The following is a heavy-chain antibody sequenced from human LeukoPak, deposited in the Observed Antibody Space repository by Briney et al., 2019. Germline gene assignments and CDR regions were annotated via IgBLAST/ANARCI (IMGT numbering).Heavy chain of an antibody. CDR1: GFTVSSNY. D-gene: IGHD2-15*01. CDR3: ARETPLRWYCSGGSCYSSWFDP. J-gene: IGHJ5*02. Sequence: GGSLRLSCAASGFTVSSNYMTWIRQAPGERLEWVSIVYSGGDTYYADSVKGRFTMSRDNSKNMLYLQMNSLRAEDTAVYYCARETPLRWYCSGGSCYSSWFDPWGQGTLVTVSS. V-gene: IGHV3-53*01. CDR2: VYSGGDT.